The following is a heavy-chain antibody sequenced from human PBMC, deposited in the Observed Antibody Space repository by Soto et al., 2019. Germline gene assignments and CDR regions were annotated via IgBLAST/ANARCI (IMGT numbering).Heavy chain of an antibody. CDR3: AGTGGISS. CDR2: INPNSGGT. D-gene: IGHD1-26*01. V-gene: IGHV1-2*02. J-gene: IGHJ4*02. Sequence: QVQLVQSGPEVKKPGASVKVSCKASGYTFTDYYMQWVRQAPGQGLEWMGWINPNSGGTNSAPKFQGRVSMTRDTSISTVYLELSSLRSDDTAVYYCAGTGGISSWGQGTLVIVSS. CDR1: GYTFTDYY.